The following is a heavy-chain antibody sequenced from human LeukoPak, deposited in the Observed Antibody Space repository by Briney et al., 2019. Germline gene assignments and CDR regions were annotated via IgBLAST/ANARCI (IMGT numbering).Heavy chain of an antibody. V-gene: IGHV1-8*01. D-gene: IGHD2-21*02. CDR3: ARGRPYCGGDCLNWFDP. CDR1: GYTFTRYD. Sequence: ASVKVSCKASGYTFTRYDMNWVRQATGQRLEWMGWMNPNSGNTGYAQKFQGRVTMTRNTSISTAYMGLSSLRSEDTAVYYCARGRPYCGGDCLNWFDPWGQGTLVTVSS. CDR2: MNPNSGNT. J-gene: IGHJ5*02.